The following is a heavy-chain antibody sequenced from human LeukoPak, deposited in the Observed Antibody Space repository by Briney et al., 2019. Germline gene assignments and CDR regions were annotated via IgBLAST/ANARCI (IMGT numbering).Heavy chain of an antibody. CDR1: GFTFGDYW. V-gene: IGHV3-7*03. CDR2: IKQDGSEK. J-gene: IGHJ4*02. CDR3: AKSFGPVIAAAGTGAD. D-gene: IGHD6-13*01. Sequence: GGSLRLSCVASGFTFGDYWMNWVRQAPGKGLEWVANIKQDGSEKYYVDSVKGRFTISRDNAKNSLYLQMNSLRAEDTAVYYCAKSFGPVIAAAGTGADWGQGTLVTVSS.